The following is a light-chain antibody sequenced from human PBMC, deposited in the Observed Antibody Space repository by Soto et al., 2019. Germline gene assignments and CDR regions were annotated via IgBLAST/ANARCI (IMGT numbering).Light chain of an antibody. J-gene: IGKJ1*01. CDR1: QSVSSK. CDR2: GAS. CDR3: QQYNNWPPT. Sequence: EIVMTQSPATLYVSPGERATLSCRASQSVSSKLAGYQQKPGQAPRPLIYGASTSAAGIPARFSGSGSGTEFTVNISSRQSEDFGVYYCQQYNNWPPTVGQGTKVEIK. V-gene: IGKV3-15*01.